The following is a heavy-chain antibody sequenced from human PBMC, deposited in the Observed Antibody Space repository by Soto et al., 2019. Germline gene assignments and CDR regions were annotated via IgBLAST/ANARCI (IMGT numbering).Heavy chain of an antibody. CDR3: ARESYYDCWSGYYLSYYYYGMDV. V-gene: IGHV1-18*01. Sequence: GASVKVSCKASGYTFTSYGISWVRQAPGQGLEWMGWISAYNGNTNYAQKLQGRVTMTTETSTSTAYMELRSLRSDDTAVYYCARESYYDCWSGYYLSYYYYGMDVWGQGTTVTVSS. CDR2: ISAYNGNT. CDR1: GYTFTSYG. D-gene: IGHD3-3*01. J-gene: IGHJ6*02.